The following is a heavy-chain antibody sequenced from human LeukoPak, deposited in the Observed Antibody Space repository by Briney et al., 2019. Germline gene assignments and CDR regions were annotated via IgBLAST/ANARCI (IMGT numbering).Heavy chain of an antibody. J-gene: IGHJ4*02. CDR1: GYTFTSYA. CDR3: ASIRYSSSWYPAFDY. D-gene: IGHD6-13*01. Sequence: ASVKVSCEASGYTFTSYAMHWVRQAPGQRLEWMGWISAYNGNTNYAQKLQGRVTMTTDTSTSTAYMELRSLRSDDTAVYYCASIRYSSSWYPAFDYWGQGTLVTVSS. V-gene: IGHV1-18*01. CDR2: ISAYNGNT.